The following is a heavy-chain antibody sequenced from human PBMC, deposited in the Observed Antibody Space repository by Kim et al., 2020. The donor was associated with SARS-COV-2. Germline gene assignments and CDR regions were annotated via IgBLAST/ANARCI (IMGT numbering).Heavy chain of an antibody. D-gene: IGHD6-19*01. J-gene: IGHJ4*02. CDR2: INSDGSTI. CDR3: ARRQFTSGWYYFDY. Sequence: GGSLRLSCAASGFTFSSHWMHWVRQAPGKGLVWVSRINSDGSTISYADSVKGRFTISRDNAKNTLYLQMNSLRAEDTAVYYCARRQFTSGWYYFDYWGQGTQVTVSS. CDR1: GFTFSSHW. V-gene: IGHV3-74*01.